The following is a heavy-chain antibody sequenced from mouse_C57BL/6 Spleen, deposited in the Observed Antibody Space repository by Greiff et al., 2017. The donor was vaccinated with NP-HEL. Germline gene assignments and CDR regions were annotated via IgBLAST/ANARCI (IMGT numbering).Heavy chain of an antibody. CDR3: ASSLTTVVAPYFDY. CDR1: GYTFTSYW. V-gene: IGHV1-69*01. Sequence: QVQLQQPGAELVMPGASVKLSCKASGYTFTSYWMHWVKQRPGQGLEWIGEIDPSDSYTNYNQKFKGKSTLTVDKSSSTAYMQLSSLTSEDSAVYYCASSLTTVVAPYFDYWGQGTTLTVSS. J-gene: IGHJ2*01. D-gene: IGHD1-1*01. CDR2: IDPSDSYT.